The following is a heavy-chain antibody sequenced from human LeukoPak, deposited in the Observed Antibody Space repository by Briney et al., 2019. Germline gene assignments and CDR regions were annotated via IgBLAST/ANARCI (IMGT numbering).Heavy chain of an antibody. D-gene: IGHD6-6*01. CDR1: GGSFSGYY. CDR3: ARSFEYSSSSLDY. Sequence: PSETLSLTCAVYGGSFSGYYWSWIRQPPGKGLEWIGEINHSGSTYYNPSLKSRVTISVDTSKNQFSLKLTSVTAADTAVYYCARSFEYSSSSLDYWGQGTLVTVSS. V-gene: IGHV4-34*01. J-gene: IGHJ4*02. CDR2: INHSGST.